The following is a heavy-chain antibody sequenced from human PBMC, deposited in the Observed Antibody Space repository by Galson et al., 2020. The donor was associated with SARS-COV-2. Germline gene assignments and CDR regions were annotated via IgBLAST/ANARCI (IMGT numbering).Heavy chain of an antibody. CDR1: GFTFSSYG. Sequence: GGSMRLSCAASGFTFSSYGMHWVRQAPGKGLEWVAVIWYDGSNKYYADSVKGRFTISRDNSKNTLYLQMNSLRAEDTAVYYCAKEIHVLRCLEWLPDYGMDVWGQGTTVTVSS. V-gene: IGHV3-33*06. CDR2: IWYDGSNK. CDR3: AKEIHVLRCLEWLPDYGMDV. J-gene: IGHJ6*02. D-gene: IGHD3-3*01.